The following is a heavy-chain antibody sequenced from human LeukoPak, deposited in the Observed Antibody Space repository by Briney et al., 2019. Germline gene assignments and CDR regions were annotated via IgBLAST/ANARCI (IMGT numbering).Heavy chain of an antibody. V-gene: IGHV3-23*01. Sequence: GGSLRLSCVASGVTLSNYAMSWARQAPGKGLEWVSGISSSGSGGNTYYADSVKGRFTISRDSSRNTLFLHMNSLRAEDTAVYYCAKEGPAIGYYDYVWGSYRYYYFDYWGQGTLVTVSS. CDR1: GVTLSNYA. CDR3: AKEGPAIGYYDYVWGSYRYYYFDY. D-gene: IGHD3-16*02. CDR2: ISSSGSGGNT. J-gene: IGHJ4*02.